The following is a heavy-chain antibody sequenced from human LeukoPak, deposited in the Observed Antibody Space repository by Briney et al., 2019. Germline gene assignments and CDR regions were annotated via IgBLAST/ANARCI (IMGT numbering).Heavy chain of an antibody. CDR3: AKERSLNGGYSDGYVDH. V-gene: IGHV3-9*01. D-gene: IGHD4-23*01. CDR1: GFFFDDYG. CDR2: ISWQSRTR. Sequence: GGSLRLSCVASGFFFDDYGMHWVRQVPGKGLEWVSGISWQSRTRKYADSVRGRFTISRDNSKNTLYLQMNSLRAEDTALYHCAKERSLNGGYSDGYVDHWGQGTPVTVSS. J-gene: IGHJ4*02.